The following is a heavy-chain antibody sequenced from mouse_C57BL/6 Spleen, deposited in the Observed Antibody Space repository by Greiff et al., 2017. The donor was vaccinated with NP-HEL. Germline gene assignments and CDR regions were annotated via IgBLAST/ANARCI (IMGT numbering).Heavy chain of an antibody. D-gene: IGHD2-2*01. J-gene: IGHJ4*01. CDR1: GFNIKDDY. V-gene: IGHV14-4*01. CDR2: FDPENGDT. Sequence: VQLQQSGAELVRPGASVKLSCTASGFNIKDDYMHWVKQRPEQGLEWIGWFDPENGDTEYASKFQGKATITADTSSNTAYLQLSSLTSEDTAVYYCTTGGYDEGYAMDYWGQGTAVTVAS. CDR3: TTGGYDEGYAMDY.